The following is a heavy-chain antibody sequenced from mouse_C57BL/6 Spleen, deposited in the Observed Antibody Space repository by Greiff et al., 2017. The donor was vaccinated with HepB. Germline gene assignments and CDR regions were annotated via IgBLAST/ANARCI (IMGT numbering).Heavy chain of an antibody. V-gene: IGHV1-50*01. D-gene: IGHD2-5*01. CDR2: IDPSDSYT. CDR1: GYTFTSYW. Sequence: QVQLQQPGAELVKPGASVKLSCKASGYTFTSYWMQWVKQRPGQGLEWIGEIDPSDSYTNYNQKFKGKATLTVDTSSSTAYMQLSSLPSEDSAVYYCARSPPYSNYSSMDYWGQGTSVTVSS. J-gene: IGHJ4*01. CDR3: ARSPPYSNYSSMDY.